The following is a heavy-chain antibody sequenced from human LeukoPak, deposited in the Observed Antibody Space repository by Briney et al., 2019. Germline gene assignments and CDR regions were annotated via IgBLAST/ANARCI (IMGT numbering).Heavy chain of an antibody. CDR1: GFILSSYW. CDR3: ARDRPPGY. V-gene: IGHV3-23*01. CDR2: ISGSGAST. Sequence: PGGSLRLSCAASGFILSSYWMSWVRQAPGKGLEWVSAISGSGASTYYADSVKGRFTISRDNSKNTLYLQMHSLRAEDTAVYYCARDRPPGYWGQGTLVTVSS. D-gene: IGHD1-14*01. J-gene: IGHJ4*02.